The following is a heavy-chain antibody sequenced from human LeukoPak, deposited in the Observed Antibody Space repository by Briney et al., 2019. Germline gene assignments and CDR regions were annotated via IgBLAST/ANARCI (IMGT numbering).Heavy chain of an antibody. CDR1: GFTFSSYG. D-gene: IGHD4-17*01. V-gene: IGHV3-33*01. J-gene: IGHJ4*02. CDR2: IWYDGSNK. Sequence: PGRSLRLSCAASGFTFSSYGMHWVRQAPGKGLEWVAVIWYDGSNKYYADSVKGRFTISRDNSKNTLYLQMNSLRAEDTAVYYCAREGVFGDLGFDYWGQGTLVTVSS. CDR3: AREGVFGDLGFDY.